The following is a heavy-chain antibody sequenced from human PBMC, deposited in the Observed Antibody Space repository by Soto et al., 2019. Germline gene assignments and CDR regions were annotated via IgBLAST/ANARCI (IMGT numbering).Heavy chain of an antibody. CDR2: INHSGST. J-gene: IGHJ4*02. D-gene: IGHD6-13*01. CDR1: GGSFSGYY. Sequence: QVQLQQWGAGLLKPSETLSLTCAVYGGSFSGYYWSWIRQPPGKGLEWIGEINHSGSTNYNPSLKSRVTISVDTSKNQFSLKLSSVTDADKAVYYCARGSAPPRDSSRKGGFDYWGQGTLVTVSS. V-gene: IGHV4-34*01. CDR3: ARGSAPPRDSSRKGGFDY.